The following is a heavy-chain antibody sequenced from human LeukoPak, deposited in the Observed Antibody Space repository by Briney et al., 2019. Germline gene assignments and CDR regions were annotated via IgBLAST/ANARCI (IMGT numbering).Heavy chain of an antibody. V-gene: IGHV4-61*01. J-gene: IGHJ4*02. D-gene: IGHD3-22*01. CDR1: GGSISSGSYY. Sequence: SETLSLTCTVSGGSISSGSYYWSWIRQPPGKGLEWIGYIYYSGSTNYNPSLKSRVTISVDTSKNQFSLKLSSVTAADTAVYYCARQGSSGYYSGDFDYWGQGTLVIVSS. CDR3: ARQGSSGYYSGDFDY. CDR2: IYYSGST.